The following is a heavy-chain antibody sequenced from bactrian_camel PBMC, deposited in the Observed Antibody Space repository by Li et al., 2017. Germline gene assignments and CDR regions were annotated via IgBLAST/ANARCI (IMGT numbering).Heavy chain of an antibody. CDR1: GYTYSSYC. J-gene: IGHJ4*01. CDR3: AAGRKWEGSHCVPDN. Sequence: VQLVESGGGSVQAGGSLRLSCVLSGYTYSSYCMGWFRQAPEKEREWVAAVDIDSNTGVADSVKDRFAVSRHGNDPYLQMTSLQPDDTAMYYCAAGRKWEGSHCVPDNWGQGTQVTVS. D-gene: IGHD3*01. CDR2: VDIDSNT. V-gene: IGHV3S42*01.